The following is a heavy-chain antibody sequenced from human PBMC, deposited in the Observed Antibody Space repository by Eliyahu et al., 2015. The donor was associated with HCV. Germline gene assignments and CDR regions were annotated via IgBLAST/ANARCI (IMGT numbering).Heavy chain of an antibody. V-gene: IGHV3-21*01. Sequence: EVQLVESGGGLVKPGGSLRLSCAASGFTFSSYSMNWVRQAPGKGLEWVSSISSSSSYIYYADSVKGRFTISRDNAKNSLYLQMNSLRAEDTAVYYCARGTVLRYFDWLPRDFDYWGQGTLVTVSS. CDR2: ISSSSSYI. D-gene: IGHD3-9*01. CDR3: ARGTVLRYFDWLPRDFDY. J-gene: IGHJ4*02. CDR1: GFTFSSYS.